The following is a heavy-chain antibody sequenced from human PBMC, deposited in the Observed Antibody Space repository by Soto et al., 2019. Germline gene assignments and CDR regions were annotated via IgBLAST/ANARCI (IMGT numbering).Heavy chain of an antibody. CDR2: LNRRGTST. V-gene: IGHV3-7*03. D-gene: IGHD1-1*01. CDR1: GFSFSDYP. J-gene: IGHJ6*02. CDR3: VRGTPTPGLDI. Sequence: GGSLRLSCVGSGFSFSDYPLNWVRQAPGQGLECVANLNRRGTSTNYVDSVRGRFSTSRDNPRNSFYLNMDSHRVGDTATYYCVRGTPTPGLDIWGGVTTVTFSS.